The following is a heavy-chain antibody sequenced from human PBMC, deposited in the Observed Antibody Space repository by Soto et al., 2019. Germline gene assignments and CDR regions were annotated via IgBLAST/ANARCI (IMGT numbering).Heavy chain of an antibody. D-gene: IGHD3-16*01. CDR1: GFTFSSYA. V-gene: IGHV3-23*01. CDR2: ISGSGGST. Sequence: GGSLRLSCAASGFTFSSYAMSWVRQAPGKRLEWVSAISGSGGSTYYADSVKGRFTISRDNSKNTLYLQMNSLRAEDTAVYYCAKNGWGRGYYYYYMDVWGKGTTVTVSS. CDR3: AKNGWGRGYYYYYMDV. J-gene: IGHJ6*03.